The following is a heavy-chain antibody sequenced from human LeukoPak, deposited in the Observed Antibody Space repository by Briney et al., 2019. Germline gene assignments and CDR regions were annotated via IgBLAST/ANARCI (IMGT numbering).Heavy chain of an antibody. Sequence: SVKVPCKASGGTFSSYAISWVRQAPGQGLEWMGGIIPIFGTANYAQKFQGRVTITADESTSTAYMELSSLRSEDTAVYYCATGVPTYYDFWSGYFTFDYWGQGTLVTVSS. CDR2: IIPIFGTA. J-gene: IGHJ4*02. D-gene: IGHD3-3*01. CDR3: ATGVPTYYDFWSGYFTFDY. CDR1: GGTFSSYA. V-gene: IGHV1-69*13.